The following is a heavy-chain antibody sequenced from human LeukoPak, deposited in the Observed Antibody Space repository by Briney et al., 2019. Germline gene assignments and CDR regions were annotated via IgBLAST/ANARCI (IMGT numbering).Heavy chain of an antibody. CDR1: GGSISSYS. D-gene: IGHD3-22*01. J-gene: IGHJ4*02. CDR2: IYYSGST. Sequence: SETLSLTCTVSGGSISSYSWSWIRQPPGKGLEWIGNIYYSGSTNYNPSLKSRVTISVDTSKNQFSLKLSSVTAADTAVYYCAGAGTYYYDSSGYYPPDYWGQGTLVTVSS. CDR3: AGAGTYYYDSSGYYPPDY. V-gene: IGHV4-59*01.